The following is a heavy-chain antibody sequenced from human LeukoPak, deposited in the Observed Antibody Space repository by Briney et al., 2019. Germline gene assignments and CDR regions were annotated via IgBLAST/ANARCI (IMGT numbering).Heavy chain of an antibody. Sequence: PGGSLRLSCAASGFTFSSYWMSWVRQAPGKGLEWVSYISSSGSTIYYADSVKGRFTISRDNAKNSLYLQMNSLRAEDTAVYYCAELSITMIGGVWGKGTTVTISS. CDR1: GFTFSSYW. CDR2: ISSSGSTI. CDR3: AELSITMIGGV. J-gene: IGHJ6*04. D-gene: IGHD3-10*02. V-gene: IGHV3-48*04.